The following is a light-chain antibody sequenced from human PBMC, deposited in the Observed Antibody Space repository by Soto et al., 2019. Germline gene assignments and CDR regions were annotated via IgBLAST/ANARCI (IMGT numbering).Light chain of an antibody. CDR3: QQRSNWPLT. V-gene: IGKV3-11*01. J-gene: IGKJ4*01. Sequence: EIVLTQSPATLSLSPGERATLSCRASQSVTSYLAWYRQKPGQAPKLLNYDASNRATGVPARFSGSGSGTDFTLTISSLEPEDFAVYSCQQRSNWPLTFGGGTKVEIK. CDR2: DAS. CDR1: QSVTSY.